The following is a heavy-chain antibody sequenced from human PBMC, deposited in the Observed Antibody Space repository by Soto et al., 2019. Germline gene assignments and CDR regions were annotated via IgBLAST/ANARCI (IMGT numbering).Heavy chain of an antibody. CDR3: ARLIVATTSGDYYYYMDV. D-gene: IGHD5-12*01. J-gene: IGHJ6*03. Sequence: PSETLSLTCTVSGGSISSSSYYWGWIRQPPGKGLEWIGSIYYSGSTYYNPSLKSRVTISVDTSKNQFSLKLSSVTAADTAVYYCARLIVATTSGDYYYYMDVWGKGTTVTVSS. CDR1: GGSISSSSYY. V-gene: IGHV4-39*01. CDR2: IYYSGST.